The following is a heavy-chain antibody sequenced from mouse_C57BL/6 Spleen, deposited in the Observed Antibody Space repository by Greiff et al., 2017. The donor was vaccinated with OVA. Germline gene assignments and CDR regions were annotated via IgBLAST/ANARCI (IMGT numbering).Heavy chain of an antibody. CDR1: GFTFSNYW. J-gene: IGHJ3*01. CDR2: IRLKSDNYAT. D-gene: IGHD1-1*01. Sequence: EVKLVESGGGLVQPGGSMKLSCVASGFTFSNYWMNWVRQSPEKGLEWVAQIRLKSDNYATHYAESVKGRFTISRDDSKSSVYLQMNNLRAEDTGIYYCTGGYGSSFAYWGQGTLVTVSA. CDR3: TGGYGSSFAY. V-gene: IGHV6-3*01.